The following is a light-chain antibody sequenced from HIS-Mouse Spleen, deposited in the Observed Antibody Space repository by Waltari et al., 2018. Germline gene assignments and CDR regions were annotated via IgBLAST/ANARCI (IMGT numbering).Light chain of an antibody. J-gene: IGLJ3*02. V-gene: IGLV1-51*01. CDR2: DKN. CDR1: SSNIGNNY. CDR3: GTWDSSLSAWV. Sequence: QSVLTQPPSVSAAPGQKVTISCSGSSSNIGNNYVSWYQQLPGTAPKLLIYDKNERPSGIPDRFSGSKSGTSATLGITGLQTGDEADYYCGTWDSSLSAWVFGGGTKLTVL.